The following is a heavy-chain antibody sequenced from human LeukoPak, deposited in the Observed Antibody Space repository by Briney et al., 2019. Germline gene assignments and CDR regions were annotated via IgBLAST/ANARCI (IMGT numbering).Heavy chain of an antibody. Sequence: PGGSLRLSCAASGFTFSRYAILWVRQARGKGVEWVSGISGRGGATYYADSVKGGFTISRDTSKNTVSLQMNSLRAEDTAIYYCAKDICETGYCSENKWFDPWGQGTLVTVSS. CDR2: ISGRGGAT. CDR3: AKDICETGYCSENKWFDP. V-gene: IGHV3-23*01. CDR1: GFTFSRYA. J-gene: IGHJ5*02. D-gene: IGHD2-15*01.